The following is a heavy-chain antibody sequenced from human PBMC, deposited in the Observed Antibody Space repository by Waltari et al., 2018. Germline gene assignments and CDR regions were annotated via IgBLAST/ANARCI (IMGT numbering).Heavy chain of an antibody. Sequence: QVQLVQSGAEVKKPGASVKVSCKASGYTFTSYAMHWVRQAPGQRREWMGWINAGNGNTKYSQKFQGRVTITRDTSSSTAYMELSSLRSEDTAVYYCARVEGAAGLDIWGQGTMVTVSS. CDR3: ARVEGAAGLDI. J-gene: IGHJ3*02. D-gene: IGHD3-3*01. V-gene: IGHV1-3*01. CDR2: INAGNGNT. CDR1: GYTFTSYA.